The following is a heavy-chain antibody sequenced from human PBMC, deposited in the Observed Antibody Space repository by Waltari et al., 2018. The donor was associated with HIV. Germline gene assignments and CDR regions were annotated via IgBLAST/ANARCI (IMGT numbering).Heavy chain of an antibody. D-gene: IGHD2-21*02. V-gene: IGHV3-74*01. CDR1: GFSFRTYW. CDR3: ARMTSPYFIDY. Sequence: EVQLVESGGGLVRPGLSLRLSCAASGFSFRTYWLHWVRQVPGKGPVWVSRIDQDGSRRSYADSVKGRFTISRDNARNILYLQMNSLRVEDTAVYYCARMTSPYFIDYWGLGTLVTVSS. J-gene: IGHJ4*02. CDR2: IDQDGSRR.